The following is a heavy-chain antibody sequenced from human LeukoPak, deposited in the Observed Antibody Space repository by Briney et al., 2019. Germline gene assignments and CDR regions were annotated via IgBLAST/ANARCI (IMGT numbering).Heavy chain of an antibody. CDR2: IGGSGVGT. J-gene: IGHJ4*02. CDR1: GFTFSNYA. V-gene: IGHV3-23*01. CDR3: AKSYDSSGYGY. D-gene: IGHD3-22*01. Sequence: GGSLRLSCAASGFTFSNYAMTWVRQAPGKGLEWVSGIGGSGVGTFYADSVKGRFTISRDNPKNTLYLQMNSLTVEDSALYYCAKSYDSSGYGYWGQGTLVTLSS.